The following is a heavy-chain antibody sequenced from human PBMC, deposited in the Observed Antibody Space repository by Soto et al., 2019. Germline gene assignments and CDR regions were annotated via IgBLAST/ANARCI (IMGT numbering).Heavy chain of an antibody. D-gene: IGHD5-12*01. V-gene: IGHV3-23*01. Sequence: EVQLLESGGGLVQPGGSLRLSCAASGFTFSSYAMSWVRQAPGKGLEWVSAISGSGGSTYYADSVKGRFTISRDNSKNTLYLQMNSLRAEDTAVYYCANAPVATAARYYYYGMDVWGQGTTVTVAS. CDR2: ISGSGGST. J-gene: IGHJ6*02. CDR3: ANAPVATAARYYYYGMDV. CDR1: GFTFSSYA.